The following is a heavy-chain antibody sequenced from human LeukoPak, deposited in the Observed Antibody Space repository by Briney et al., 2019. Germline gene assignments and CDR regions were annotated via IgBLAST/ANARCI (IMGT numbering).Heavy chain of an antibody. Sequence: GASVKVSCKASGGTFSSYASSWVRQAPGQGLEWMGRIIPILGIANYAQKLQGRVTMTTDTSTSTAYMELRSLRSDDTAVYYCARGVVVPAAAYYYYYYMDVWGKGTTVTVSS. CDR3: ARGVVVPAAAYYYYYYMDV. D-gene: IGHD2-2*01. J-gene: IGHJ6*03. CDR2: IIPILGIA. V-gene: IGHV1-69*04. CDR1: GGTFSSYA.